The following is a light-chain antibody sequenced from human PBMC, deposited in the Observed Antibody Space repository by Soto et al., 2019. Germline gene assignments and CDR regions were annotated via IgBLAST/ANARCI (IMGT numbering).Light chain of an antibody. CDR2: DAS. CDR3: QQRSNWPPYT. J-gene: IGKJ2*01. Sequence: EIVLTQSPATLSLSPGERATLSCRASQSVSSYLAWYQQKPGQAPGLLIYDASNRATGIPARFSGSGSGTDFTLTISSLEPEDFAVYYCQQRSNWPPYTLGQGTKLEIK. CDR1: QSVSSY. V-gene: IGKV3-11*01.